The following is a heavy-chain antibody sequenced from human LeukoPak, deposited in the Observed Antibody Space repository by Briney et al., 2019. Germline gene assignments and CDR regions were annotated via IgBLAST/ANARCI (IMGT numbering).Heavy chain of an antibody. CDR3: ARGAHDYYGSGSYQDFDY. CDR2: INPSGGST. Sequence: ASVKVSCTASGYTFTSYYMHWVRQAPGQGLEWMGIINPSGGSTSYAQKFQGRVTMTRDTSTSTVYMELSSLRSEDTAVYYCARGAHDYYGSGSYQDFDYWGREPWSPSPQ. J-gene: IGHJ4*02. V-gene: IGHV1-46*01. CDR1: GYTFTSYY. D-gene: IGHD3-10*01.